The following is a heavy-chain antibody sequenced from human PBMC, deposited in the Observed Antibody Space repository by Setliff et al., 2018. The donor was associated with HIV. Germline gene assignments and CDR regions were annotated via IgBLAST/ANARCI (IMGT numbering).Heavy chain of an antibody. Sequence: SETLSLTCTVSGGSISNSSSYWGWIRQPPGKRLEWIGSIYYSGSTYYNPSLKSRVTISRDTSKNHFPLKLSSVTAADTAIYYCARHPAEGSGSYAALKRYFDLWGRGTLVTVSS. V-gene: IGHV4-39*01. J-gene: IGHJ2*01. D-gene: IGHD3-10*01. CDR3: ARHPAEGSGSYAALKRYFDL. CDR1: GGSISNSSSY. CDR2: IYYSGST.